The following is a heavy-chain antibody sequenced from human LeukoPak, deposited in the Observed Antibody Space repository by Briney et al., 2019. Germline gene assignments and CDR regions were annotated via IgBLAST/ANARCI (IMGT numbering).Heavy chain of an antibody. CDR3: ARWVDTAMAQVRFDP. V-gene: IGHV1-69*13. CDR2: IIPIFGTA. D-gene: IGHD5-18*01. Sequence: SVKVSCKASGGTFSSYAISWVRQAPGQGIEWMGGIIPIFGTANYAQKFQGRVTITAGESTSTAYMELSSLRSEDTAVYYCARWVDTAMAQVRFDPWGQGTLVTVSS. CDR1: GGTFSSYA. J-gene: IGHJ5*02.